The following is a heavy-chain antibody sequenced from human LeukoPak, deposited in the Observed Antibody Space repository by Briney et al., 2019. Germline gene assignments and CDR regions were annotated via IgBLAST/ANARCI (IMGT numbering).Heavy chain of an antibody. D-gene: IGHD3-3*01. CDR3: ARGGLYYDFWSGYYWFDY. CDR1: GYTFTSYG. Sequence: ASVKVSCKASGYTFTSYGISWVRQAPGQGLEWMGWISAYNGNTNYAQKLQGRVTMTTDTSTSTAYMELRSLRSDDTAVYYCARGGLYYDFWSGYYWFDYWGQGTLVTVFS. J-gene: IGHJ4*02. V-gene: IGHV1-18*01. CDR2: ISAYNGNT.